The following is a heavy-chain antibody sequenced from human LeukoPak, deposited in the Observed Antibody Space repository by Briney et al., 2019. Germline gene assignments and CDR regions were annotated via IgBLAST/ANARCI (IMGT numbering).Heavy chain of an antibody. J-gene: IGHJ6*03. CDR3: TRLRDVDIVATYDFAYYYMDV. D-gene: IGHD5-12*01. CDR2: ISSSGSTI. Sequence: PGGSLRLSCAASGFTFSSYEMNWVRQAPGKGLEWVSYISSSGSTIYYADSVKGRFTISRDNAKNSLYLQMNSLRAEDTAVYYCTRLRDVDIVATYDFAYYYMDVWGKGTTVTVSS. CDR1: GFTFSSYE. V-gene: IGHV3-48*03.